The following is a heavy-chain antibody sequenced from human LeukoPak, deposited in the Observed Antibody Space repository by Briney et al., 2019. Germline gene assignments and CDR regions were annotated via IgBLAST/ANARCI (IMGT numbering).Heavy chain of an antibody. J-gene: IGHJ4*02. D-gene: IGHD1-26*01. CDR1: GRSISSSRYY. Sequence: SETLSLTCTVSGRSISSSRYYWAWIRQPPGKGLVGIGRIYYSGSTSYNPSLKRRVTISVDKSKIQFSLKLSSVTAADTAVYYCARQVPRAVGATNRGDYWGQGTLVTVSS. V-gene: IGHV4-39*01. CDR3: ARQVPRAVGATNRGDY. CDR2: IYYSGST.